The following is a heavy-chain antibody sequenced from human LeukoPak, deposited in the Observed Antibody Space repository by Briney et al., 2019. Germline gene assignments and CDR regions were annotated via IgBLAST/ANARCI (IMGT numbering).Heavy chain of an antibody. CDR3: ARGFKDYPEQH. Sequence: GASVKISCKVSGYTLTELSMHWVRQAPGQGLEWMGGISPLFGSAKYAQKFQGRVTITADKSTSTAYMELSSLRSEDTAVYYCARGFKDYPEQHWGQGTLVTVSS. CDR2: ISPLFGSA. CDR1: GYTLTELS. J-gene: IGHJ1*01. D-gene: IGHD2-15*01. V-gene: IGHV1-69*06.